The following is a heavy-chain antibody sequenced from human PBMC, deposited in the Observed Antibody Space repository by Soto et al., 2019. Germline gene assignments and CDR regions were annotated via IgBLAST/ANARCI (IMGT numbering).Heavy chain of an antibody. V-gene: IGHV3-11*01. Sequence: GSLRLSCAASGFTFSAYYISWIRQAPGKGLEWVSYISSSGSTIYYADSVKGRFTISSDNTKNSLYLQMNSLRAEDTAVYYCARDLTLGGWLRPDYYYYGMDVWGQGTTVT. D-gene: IGHD5-12*01. CDR2: ISSSGSTI. CDR1: GFTFSAYY. CDR3: ARDLTLGGWLRPDYYYYGMDV. J-gene: IGHJ6*02.